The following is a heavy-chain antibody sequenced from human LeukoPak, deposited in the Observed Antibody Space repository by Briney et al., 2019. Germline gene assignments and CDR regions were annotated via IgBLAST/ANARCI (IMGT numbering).Heavy chain of an antibody. CDR3: ARIRSYYDYVWGSSFDY. J-gene: IGHJ4*02. CDR1: GGTFSSYA. V-gene: IGHV1-69*04. CDR2: IIPILGIA. Sequence: ASVKVSCMASGGTFSSYAISWVRQAPGQGLEWMGRIIPILGIANYAQKFQGRVTITADKSTSTAYMELSSLRSEDTAVYYCARIRSYYDYVWGSSFDYWGQGTLVTVSS. D-gene: IGHD3-16*01.